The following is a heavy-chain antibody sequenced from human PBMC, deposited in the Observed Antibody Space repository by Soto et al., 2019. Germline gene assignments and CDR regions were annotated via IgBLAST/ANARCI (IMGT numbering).Heavy chain of an antibody. V-gene: IGHV3-66*01. J-gene: IGHJ4*02. D-gene: IGHD1-7*01. CDR2: INTGGDT. CDR3: ERDGNYYFDY. CDR1: GFTVSDNY. Sequence: EVQLVESGGGLVQPGGSLRLSCAASGFTVSDNYMSWVRQAPGKGLEWVSLINTGGDTYYADSVKGRFAISRDNSKNTLYLQINSLRADDTAVYYCERDGNYYFDYWGQGTLVTVSS.